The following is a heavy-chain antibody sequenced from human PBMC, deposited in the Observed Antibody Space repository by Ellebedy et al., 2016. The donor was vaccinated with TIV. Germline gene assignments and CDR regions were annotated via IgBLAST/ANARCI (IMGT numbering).Heavy chain of an antibody. J-gene: IGHJ4*02. CDR2: ISGSGDRT. CDR3: VRDFDF. CDR1: GFTFTPYA. Sequence: GGSLRLSXAASGFTFTPYAMTWVRQAPGKGLEWVSTISGSGDRTYYADSVRGRFTISRDNSRNTLYLQMTSLRAEDTGVYYCVRDFDFWGQGTLVTVSS. V-gene: IGHV3-23*01.